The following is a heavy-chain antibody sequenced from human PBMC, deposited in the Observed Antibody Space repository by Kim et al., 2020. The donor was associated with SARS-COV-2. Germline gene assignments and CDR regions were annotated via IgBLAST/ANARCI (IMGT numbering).Heavy chain of an antibody. CDR3: ARGGGYSYGYANPYYYGMDV. D-gene: IGHD5-18*01. Sequence: SVKVSCKASGGTFSSYAISWVRQAPGQGLEWMGGIIPIFGTANYAQKFQGRVTITADESTSTAYMELSSLRSEDTAVYYCARGGGYSYGYANPYYYGMDVWGQGTTVTVSS. CDR2: IIPIFGTA. V-gene: IGHV1-69*13. CDR1: GGTFSSYA. J-gene: IGHJ6*02.